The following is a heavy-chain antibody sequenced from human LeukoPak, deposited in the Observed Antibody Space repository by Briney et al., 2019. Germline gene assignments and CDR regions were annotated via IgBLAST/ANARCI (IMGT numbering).Heavy chain of an antibody. CDR3: AKATGIAVAGFYYFDY. Sequence: GGSLRLSCAASGFTFSSYAMSWVRQAPGKGLEWVSAISGSGGSTYYADSVRGRFTISRDNSRNTLYVQMNSLRAEDMAFYYCAKATGIAVAGFYYFDYWGQGTLVTVSS. D-gene: IGHD6-19*01. CDR1: GFTFSSYA. J-gene: IGHJ4*02. CDR2: ISGSGGST. V-gene: IGHV3-23*01.